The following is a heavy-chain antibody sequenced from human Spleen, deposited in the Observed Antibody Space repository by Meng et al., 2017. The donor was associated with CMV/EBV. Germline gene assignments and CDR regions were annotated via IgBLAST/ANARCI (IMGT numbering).Heavy chain of an antibody. CDR1: GFTFGDYA. Sequence: GESLKISCTASGFTFGDYAMSWVRQAPGKGLEWVGFIRSKASGGTTDYAASVKNRFTISRDDSKSIAYLQMNSLKTEDTAVYYCTSGGSYYGDYGMDVWGQGTTVTVSS. CDR3: TSGGSYYGDYGMDV. V-gene: IGHV3-49*04. D-gene: IGHD1-26*01. CDR2: IRSKASGGTT. J-gene: IGHJ6*02.